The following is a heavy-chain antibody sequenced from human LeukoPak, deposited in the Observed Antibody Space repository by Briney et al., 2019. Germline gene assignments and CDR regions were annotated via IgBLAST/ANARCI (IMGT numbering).Heavy chain of an antibody. CDR2: INHSGST. V-gene: IGHV4-34*01. D-gene: IGHD5-18*01. Sequence: SETLSLTCAVYGGSFSGYYWSWIRQPPGKGLEWIGEINHSGSTNYNPSLKSRVTISVDTSKNQFSLKLSSVTAADTAVYYCATXGGXSYALPWGAFDIWGQGTMVTVSS. J-gene: IGHJ3*02. CDR1: GGSFSGYY. CDR3: ATXGGXSYALPWGAFDI.